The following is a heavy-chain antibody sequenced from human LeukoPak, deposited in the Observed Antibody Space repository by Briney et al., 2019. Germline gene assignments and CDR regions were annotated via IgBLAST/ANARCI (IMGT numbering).Heavy chain of an antibody. CDR1: GGTFSSYA. V-gene: IGHV1-69*13. Sequence: ASVKVSCKASGGTFSSYAISWVRQAPGQGLEWMGGIIPIFGTANYAQKFQGRVTITADESTSTAYMELSSLRSEDTAVYYCARDRTSYYYGSGSSHNWFDPWGQGTLVTVSS. J-gene: IGHJ5*02. CDR3: ARDRTSYYYGSGSSHNWFDP. CDR2: IIPIFGTA. D-gene: IGHD3-10*01.